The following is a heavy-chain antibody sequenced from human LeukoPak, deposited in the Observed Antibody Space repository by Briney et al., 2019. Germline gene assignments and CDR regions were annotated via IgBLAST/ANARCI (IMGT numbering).Heavy chain of an antibody. Sequence: ASVKVSCKASGYAFTDYYIHWVRQAPGQGDEWMGWVNPNSGDTNSAQKFQGRVTMTRDTSINSAYIELNSLRSDDTAVYYCARGRSREDRSGYCHFDFWGQGTLVTISS. J-gene: IGHJ4*02. CDR1: GYAFTDYY. D-gene: IGHD3-22*01. V-gene: IGHV1-2*02. CDR3: ARGRSREDRSGYCHFDF. CDR2: VNPNSGDT.